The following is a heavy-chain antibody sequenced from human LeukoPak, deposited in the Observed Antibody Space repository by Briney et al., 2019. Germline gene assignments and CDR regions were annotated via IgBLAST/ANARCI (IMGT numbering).Heavy chain of an antibody. D-gene: IGHD5-18*01. V-gene: IGHV3-21*01. J-gene: IGHJ4*02. CDR2: ISSAGSYI. Sequence: GGSLRLSCAPSGLIFSSYSMNWVRQAPGKGLEWVSSISSAGSYIYYADSVKGRFTISRDNAKNSLYLQMNGLRAEDTAVYYCARGLSYADYWGQGTLVTVSS. CDR3: ARGLSYADY. CDR1: GLIFSSYS.